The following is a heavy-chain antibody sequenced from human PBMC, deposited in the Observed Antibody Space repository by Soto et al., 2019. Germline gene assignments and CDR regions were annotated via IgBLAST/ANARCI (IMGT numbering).Heavy chain of an antibody. V-gene: IGHV4-61*08. J-gene: IGHJ5*02. CDR3: ARYSPPKKTYDSNPGWFDP. Sequence: SETLSLTCTVSGGSISSGGYYWSWIRQHPGKGLEWIGYVRDTGSTNYNPSLKSRVTISIDTSRNQFSLSLSSVTAADTAVYFCARYSPPKKTYDSNPGWFDPWGQGTLVTVSS. CDR2: VRDTGST. CDR1: GGSISSGGYY. D-gene: IGHD3-22*01.